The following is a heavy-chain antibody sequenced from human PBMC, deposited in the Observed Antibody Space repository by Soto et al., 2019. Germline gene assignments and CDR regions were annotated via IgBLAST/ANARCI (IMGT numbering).Heavy chain of an antibody. CDR2: IDGSGGST. CDR1: GFTFSQYA. CDR3: AKDTPVVMFLFDS. V-gene: IGHV3-23*01. J-gene: IGHJ4*02. D-gene: IGHD2-21*01. Sequence: EVQLLESGGGSVQPGGSLRLSCAASGFTFSQYAMNWVRQAPGKGLEWVSAIDGSGGSTYYADSVTGRFTISRDNSKNTLFLQVNSVRAEDTAIYYCAKDTPVVMFLFDSWGRGTLVTVSS.